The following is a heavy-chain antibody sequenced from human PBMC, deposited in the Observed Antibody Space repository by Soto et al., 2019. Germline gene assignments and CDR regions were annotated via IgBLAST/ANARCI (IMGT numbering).Heavy chain of an antibody. CDR3: AKDYDFWSGYYTTWFDP. J-gene: IGHJ5*02. Sequence: TGGSLRLSCAASGFTFSSYGMHWVRQAPGKGLEWVAVISYDGSNKYYADSVKGRFTISRDNSKNTLYLQMNSLRAEDTAVYYCAKDYDFWSGYYTTWFDPWGQGTLVTVSS. CDR1: GFTFSSYG. V-gene: IGHV3-30*18. CDR2: ISYDGSNK. D-gene: IGHD3-3*01.